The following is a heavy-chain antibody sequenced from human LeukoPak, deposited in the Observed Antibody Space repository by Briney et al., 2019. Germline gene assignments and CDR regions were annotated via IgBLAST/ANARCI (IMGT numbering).Heavy chain of an antibody. CDR2: IGGSGSST. Sequence: GGSLRLSCAASGFTFSSYAMSWVRQAPGKGLEWVSAIGGSGSSTSYADSVKGRFTISRDNSKNTLYLQVNSLRAEDTAVYYCAKELYSGYGPFDYWGQGTLVTVSS. CDR3: AKELYSGYGPFDY. V-gene: IGHV3-23*01. CDR1: GFTFSSYA. J-gene: IGHJ4*02. D-gene: IGHD5-12*01.